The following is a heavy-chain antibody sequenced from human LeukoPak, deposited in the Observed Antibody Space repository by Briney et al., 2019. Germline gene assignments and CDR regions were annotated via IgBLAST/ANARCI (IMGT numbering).Heavy chain of an antibody. V-gene: IGHV4-59*01. CDR3: ARVKYYDILTGYDAFDI. D-gene: IGHD3-9*01. CDR2: IYYSGST. Sequence: PSETLSLTCTVSGCSISSYYWSWIRQPPGKGLEWIGYIYYSGSTNYNPSLKSRVTISVDTSKNQFSLKLSSVTAADTAVYYCARVKYYDILTGYDAFDIWGQGTMVTVSS. CDR1: GCSISSYY. J-gene: IGHJ3*02.